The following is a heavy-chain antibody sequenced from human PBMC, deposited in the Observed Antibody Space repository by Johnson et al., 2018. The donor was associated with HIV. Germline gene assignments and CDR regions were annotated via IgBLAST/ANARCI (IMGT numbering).Heavy chain of an antibody. V-gene: IGHV3-20*04. J-gene: IGHJ3*02. CDR3: TTMGLGSSSWRYDAFDI. Sequence: MQLVESGGGVVRPGGSLRLSCAASGFTFDDYALTWVRQAPGKGLEWVSGINWNGGSTRYADSVNGRFTISRDNAKNSLYLQMNSLKTEDTAVYYCTTMGLGSSSWRYDAFDIWGQGTMVTVSS. CDR2: INWNGGST. CDR1: GFTFDDYA. D-gene: IGHD6-13*01.